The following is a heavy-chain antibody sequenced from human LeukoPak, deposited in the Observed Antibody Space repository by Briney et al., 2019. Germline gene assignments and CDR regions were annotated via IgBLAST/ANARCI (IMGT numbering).Heavy chain of an antibody. CDR2: INPDDSGI. Sequence: GESLKISCKGSGYSFTNYWIGWVRQTPGKGLEWMGIINPDDSGIKYSPSLQGQVTISADKSISTAYLQWSSLKASDTAMYYCARPVEGNGMDVWGQGTTVTVSS. J-gene: IGHJ6*02. CDR1: GYSFTNYW. D-gene: IGHD1-1*01. V-gene: IGHV5-51*01. CDR3: ARPVEGNGMDV.